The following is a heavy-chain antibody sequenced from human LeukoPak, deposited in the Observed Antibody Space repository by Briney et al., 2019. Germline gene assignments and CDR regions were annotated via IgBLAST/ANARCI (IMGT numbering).Heavy chain of an antibody. V-gene: IGHV4-39*07. D-gene: IGHD5-18*01. CDR3: ARDRIQLWSFDY. CDR2: IYYRGRT. CDR1: GGSISSRSYY. J-gene: IGHJ4*02. Sequence: SETLSLTCTVSGGSISSRSYYWGSIRHPPGKGLEWIGSIYYRGRTYYNPSLKSRVTISVDTSKNQFSLKLSSVTAADTAVYYGARDRIQLWSFDYWGQGTLVTVSS.